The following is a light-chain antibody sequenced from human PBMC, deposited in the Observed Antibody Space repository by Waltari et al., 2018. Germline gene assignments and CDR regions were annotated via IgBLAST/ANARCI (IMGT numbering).Light chain of an antibody. CDR2: DVF. CDR1: YVGEYDY. J-gene: IGLJ2*01. Sequence: QSDLTQPRSVSGSPGQAVTISCTGTYVGEYDYVSWYQHHPDKAPKLIIYDVFNRPSGVPDRFSGSRSGATASLTISGLRPEDEATYYCSSYADPAFGGGTKLTV. V-gene: IGLV2-11*01. CDR3: SSYADPA.